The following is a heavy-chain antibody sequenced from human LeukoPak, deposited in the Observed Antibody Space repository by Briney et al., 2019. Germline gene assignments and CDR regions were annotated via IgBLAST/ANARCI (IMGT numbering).Heavy chain of an antibody. D-gene: IGHD6-19*01. J-gene: IGHJ4*02. CDR2: IYYSGNT. Sequence: PSETLSLTCTVSGGSISSSSYYWGWTRQPPGKGLEWIGSIYYSGNTHYNPSLKSRVTISVDTSKNQFSLKLSSVTAADTAVYYCARDSSGWYFDYWGQGTLVTVSS. CDR1: GGSISSSSYY. CDR3: ARDSSGWYFDY. V-gene: IGHV4-39*02.